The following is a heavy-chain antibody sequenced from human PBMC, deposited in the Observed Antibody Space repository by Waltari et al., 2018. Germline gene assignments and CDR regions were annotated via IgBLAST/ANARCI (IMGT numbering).Heavy chain of an antibody. CDR1: SGSLSNPHPY. Sequence: QLQLQESGPGLVKPSEPLSLTCSVSSGSLSNPHPYGAWIRQSPGKGLEWIATIYYSGSSYYNPSLESRVAIFIDTSKNQFSLRLTSVTVADTAVYYCARLIVGTSPDYFDYWGQGTLVTVSS. V-gene: IGHV4-39*01. D-gene: IGHD1-26*01. CDR2: IYYSGSS. J-gene: IGHJ4*02. CDR3: ARLIVGTSPDYFDY.